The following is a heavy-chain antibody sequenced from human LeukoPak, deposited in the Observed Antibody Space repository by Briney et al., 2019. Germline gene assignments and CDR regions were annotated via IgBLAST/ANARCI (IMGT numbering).Heavy chain of an antibody. Sequence: PSGSLSLTCAASGFTFSSYSMNWVRQAPGKGLEWVSYISSSSSTIYYADSVKGRFTISRDNAKNSLYLQKNSLTDEDTAVYYCARVPGYYYDSSGSDAFDIWGQGTMVTVSS. D-gene: IGHD3-22*01. CDR3: ARVPGYYYDSSGSDAFDI. V-gene: IGHV3-48*02. CDR1: GFTFSSYS. J-gene: IGHJ3*02. CDR2: ISSSSSTI.